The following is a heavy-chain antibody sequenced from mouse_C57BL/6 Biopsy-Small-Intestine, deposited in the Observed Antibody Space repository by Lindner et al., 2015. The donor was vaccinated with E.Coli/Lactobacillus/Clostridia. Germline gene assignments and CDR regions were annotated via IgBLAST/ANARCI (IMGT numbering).Heavy chain of an antibody. V-gene: IGHV5-6*01. J-gene: IGHJ2*01. CDR3: ARQTPIGYYFDY. Sequence: VQLQESGGDLVKPGGSLKLSCAASGFTFSSYGMSWVRQTPDKRLEWVATISSRGSYTYYPDSVKGRFTISRDNAKNILYLQMSSLKSEDTAMYYCARQTPIGYYFDYWGQGTTLTVSS. CDR2: ISSRGSYT. CDR1: GFTFSSYG.